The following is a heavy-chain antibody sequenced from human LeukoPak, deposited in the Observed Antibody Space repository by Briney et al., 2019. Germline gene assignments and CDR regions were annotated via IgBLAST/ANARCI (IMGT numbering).Heavy chain of an antibody. CDR1: GGSISSSSYY. CDR3: ARALNSGYDYCFDY. V-gene: IGHV4-39*07. Sequence: SETLSLTCSVSGGSISSSSYYWGWIRQAPGKGLEWIGSIYYSGSTYYNPPLKSRGTIAVDTSRNQFSLKLSSVPAADTAVYYCARALNSGYDYCFDYWGQGTLVTVSS. D-gene: IGHD5-12*01. J-gene: IGHJ4*02. CDR2: IYYSGST.